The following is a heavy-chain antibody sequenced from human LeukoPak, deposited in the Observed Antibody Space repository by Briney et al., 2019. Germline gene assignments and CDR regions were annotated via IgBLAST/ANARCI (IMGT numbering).Heavy chain of an antibody. V-gene: IGHV3-66*01. CDR3: ARDYGSYFLPKYYYMDV. Sequence: GGSLRLSCAASGFTVTSNYMSWVRQAPGKGLEWVSDIHSGGSTYYADFVKGRFTISRDNSKNTLYLQMNSLRAEDTAVYYCARDYGSYFLPKYYYMDVWGKGTTVTVSS. CDR1: GFTVTSNY. CDR2: IHSGGST. J-gene: IGHJ6*03. D-gene: IGHD1-26*01.